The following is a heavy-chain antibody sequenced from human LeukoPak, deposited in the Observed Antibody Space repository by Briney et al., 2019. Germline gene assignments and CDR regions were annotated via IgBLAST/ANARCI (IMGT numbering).Heavy chain of an antibody. CDR1: GFTFSSYA. J-gene: IGHJ4*02. V-gene: IGHV3-23*01. D-gene: IGHD3-10*01. Sequence: GGSLRLSCSASGFTFSSYAMTWVRQAPGKGLEWISSISGSGSATCYADSEKGRFTISRDNSKNTLFLQMNSLRAEDTAVYYCAKDRGVRYYYGSGSYHDYWGQGTLVTVSS. CDR2: ISGSGSAT. CDR3: AKDRGVRYYYGSGSYHDY.